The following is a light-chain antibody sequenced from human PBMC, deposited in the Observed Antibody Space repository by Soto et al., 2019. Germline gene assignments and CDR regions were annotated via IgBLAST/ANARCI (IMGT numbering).Light chain of an antibody. CDR3: SSYTTSSTWV. V-gene: IGLV2-14*01. CDR1: SSDVGAYNY. Sequence: QSALTQPASVSGSPGQSITISCTGTSSDVGAYNYVCWYQQYPGKAPKLMIYEVTKRPSGVSNRFSGSKSGNTASLTISGLQAEDEADYYCSSYTTSSTWVFGGGTKLTVL. CDR2: EVT. J-gene: IGLJ3*02.